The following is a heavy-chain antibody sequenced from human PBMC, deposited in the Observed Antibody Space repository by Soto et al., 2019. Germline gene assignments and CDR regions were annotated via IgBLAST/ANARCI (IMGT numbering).Heavy chain of an antibody. Sequence: RSLTCTVSGGSISSSSYYWGWIRQPPGKGLEWIGSIYYSGSTYYNPSLKSRVTISVDTSKNQFSLKLSSVTAADTAVYYCARQSSRGSKGTFDPWGQRTLVTVSS. D-gene: IGHD3-22*01. CDR2: IYYSGST. CDR3: ARQSSRGSKGTFDP. J-gene: IGHJ5*02. V-gene: IGHV4-39*01. CDR1: GGSISSSSYY.